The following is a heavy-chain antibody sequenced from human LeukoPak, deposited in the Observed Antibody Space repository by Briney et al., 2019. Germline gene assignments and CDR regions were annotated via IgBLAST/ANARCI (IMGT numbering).Heavy chain of an antibody. D-gene: IGHD3-10*01. CDR1: GFTVSSSY. CDR3: ARNRDYYGTN. J-gene: IGHJ4*02. Sequence: GGSLRLSCAASGFTVSSSYMSWVRQAPGKGLGWVSVIYSDSSTYYADSVKGRFTISRDSPKNTLYLQMNSLRAEDTAVYYCARNRDYYGTNWGQGTLVTVSS. V-gene: IGHV3-66*01. CDR2: IYSDSST.